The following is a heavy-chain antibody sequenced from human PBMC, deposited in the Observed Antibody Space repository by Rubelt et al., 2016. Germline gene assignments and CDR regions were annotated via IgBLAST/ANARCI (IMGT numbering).Heavy chain of an antibody. Sequence: QLQLQESGPGLVKPSETLSLTCTVSGGSISSSSYYWGWIRQPPGKGLEWIGEINHSGSTNYNPSLNSGVTRSLETSNNQLSLKLGSVTAADTAVYYCASFSWSNHYWGQGTLVTVSS. D-gene: IGHD6-13*01. J-gene: IGHJ4*02. CDR2: INHSGST. CDR1: GGSISSSSYY. CDR3: ASFSWSNHY. V-gene: IGHV4-39*07.